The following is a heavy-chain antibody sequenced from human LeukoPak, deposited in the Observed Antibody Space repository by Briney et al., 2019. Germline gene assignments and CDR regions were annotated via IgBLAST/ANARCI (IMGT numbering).Heavy chain of an antibody. J-gene: IGHJ4*02. D-gene: IGHD3-22*01. CDR3: ARDSAPFRYDSSGYPVDY. Sequence: GGSLRLSCAASGFTFSSYSMNWVRQAPGKGLEWVSSISSSSSYIYYADSVEGRFTISRDNAKNSLYLQMNSLRAEDTAVYYCARDSAPFRYDSSGYPVDYWGQGTLVTVSS. CDR2: ISSSSSYI. CDR1: GFTFSSYS. V-gene: IGHV3-21*01.